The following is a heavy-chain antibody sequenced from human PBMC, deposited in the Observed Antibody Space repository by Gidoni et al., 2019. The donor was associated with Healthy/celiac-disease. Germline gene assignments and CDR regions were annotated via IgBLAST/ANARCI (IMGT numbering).Heavy chain of an antibody. J-gene: IGHJ6*02. CDR3: ASSGIAVAGTGTYYYYGMDV. CDR2: IVPIFVTA. V-gene: IGHV1-69*01. CDR1: GGTFSSYD. Sequence: QVQLVQSGAEVKKPGSSVKVSCKDSGGTFSSYDMSWVRQAPGQGLEWMGGIVPIFVTANYAQKFQGRVTITADESTSTAYMELSSLRSEDTAVYYCASSGIAVAGTGTYYYYGMDVWGQGTTVTVSS. D-gene: IGHD6-19*01.